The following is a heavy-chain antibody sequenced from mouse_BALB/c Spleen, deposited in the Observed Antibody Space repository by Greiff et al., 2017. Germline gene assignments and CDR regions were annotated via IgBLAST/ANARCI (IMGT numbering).Heavy chain of an antibody. CDR3: AKGGSPAWFAY. CDR1: GYTFTSYW. J-gene: IGHJ3*01. V-gene: IGHV1-69*02. D-gene: IGHD1-1*02. Sequence: VQLQQPGAELVKPGAPVKLSCKASGYTFTSYWMNWVKQRPGRGLEWIGRIDPSDSETHYNQKFKDKATLTVDKSSSTAYIQLSSLTSEDSAVYYCAKGGSPAWFAYWGQGTLVTVSA. CDR2: IDPSDSET.